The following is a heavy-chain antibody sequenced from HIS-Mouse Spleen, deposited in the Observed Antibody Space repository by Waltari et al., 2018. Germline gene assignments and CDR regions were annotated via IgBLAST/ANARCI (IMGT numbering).Heavy chain of an antibody. Sequence: QLQLQESGPGLVKPSETLSLTCTVSGGSISSSSYYWGWIRQAPGKGLEWVAVISYDGSNKYYADSVKGRFTISRDNSKNTLYLQMNSLRAEDTAVYYCAREGSFYYFDYWGQGTLVTVSS. V-gene: IGHV3-30-3*01. CDR2: ISYDGSNK. J-gene: IGHJ4*02. CDR1: GGSISSSS. CDR3: AREGSFYYFDY. D-gene: IGHD6-13*01.